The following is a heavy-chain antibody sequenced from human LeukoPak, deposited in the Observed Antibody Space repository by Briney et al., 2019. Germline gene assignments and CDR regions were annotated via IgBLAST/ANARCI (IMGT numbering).Heavy chain of an antibody. J-gene: IGHJ4*02. D-gene: IGHD1-7*01. CDR2: IYYSGST. CDR3: ARSPPPRTFDY. V-gene: IGHV4-31*03. Sequence: SETLSLTCTVSGGSISSGGYYWSWIRQHPGKGLEWFGYIYYSGSTYYNPSLKSRVTISVDTSKNQFSLKLSSVTAADTAVYYCARSPPPRTFDYWGQGTLVTVSS. CDR1: GGSISSGGYY.